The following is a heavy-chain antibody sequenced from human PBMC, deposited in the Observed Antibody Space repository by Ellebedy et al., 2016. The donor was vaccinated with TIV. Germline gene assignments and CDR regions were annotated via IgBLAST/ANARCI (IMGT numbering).Heavy chain of an antibody. J-gene: IGHJ6*02. CDR3: AKEVSVDTSYSYYHGMDV. V-gene: IGHV3-21*01. D-gene: IGHD5-18*01. Sequence: GGSLRLSXAASGFTFSSYSMNWVRQAPGKGLEWVSSISSSTSYIYYADSVKGRFTISGDNAKNSLYLQMNSLRAEDTAVYYCAKEVSVDTSYSYYHGMDVWGQGTTVTVSS. CDR2: ISSSTSYI. CDR1: GFTFSSYS.